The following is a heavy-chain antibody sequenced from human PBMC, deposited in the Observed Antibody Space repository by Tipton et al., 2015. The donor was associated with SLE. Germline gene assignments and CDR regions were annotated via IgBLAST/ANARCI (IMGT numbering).Heavy chain of an antibody. CDR3: AKADMGGTYYYYYYYGVDV. Sequence: SLRLSCAASGFTFRTYAMAWVRQSPGKGLEWVSLISGGGGSTQYADPERGRFTISRDKSKNTLYLYMKSLRAEDTAVYYCAKADMGGTYYYYYYYGVDVWGQGTTVIVSS. CDR2: ISGGGGST. D-gene: IGHD2-15*01. V-gene: IGHV3-23*01. CDR1: GFTFRTYA. J-gene: IGHJ6*02.